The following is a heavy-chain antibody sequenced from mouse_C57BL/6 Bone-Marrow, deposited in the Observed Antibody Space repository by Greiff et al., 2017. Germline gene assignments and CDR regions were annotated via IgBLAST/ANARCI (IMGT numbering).Heavy chain of an antibody. CDR3: AGGGGLLWYFDY. J-gene: IGHJ2*01. Sequence: VQLQQSGAELVRPGTSVKMSCKASGYTFTNYWIGWAKQRPGHGLEWIGDIYPGGGYTNYNEKFKGKAPLTAAKSSSPAYMQFSSLTSGGSAIYYCAGGGGLLWYFDYWGQGTTLTVSS. D-gene: IGHD1-1*02. CDR1: GYTFTNYW. V-gene: IGHV1-63*01. CDR2: IYPGGGYT.